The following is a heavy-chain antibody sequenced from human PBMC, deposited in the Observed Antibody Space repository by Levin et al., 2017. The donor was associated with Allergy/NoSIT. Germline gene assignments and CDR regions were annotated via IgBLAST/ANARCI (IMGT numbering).Heavy chain of an antibody. D-gene: IGHD6-13*01. V-gene: IGHV4-4*02. CDR2: IYHSGST. CDR3: ATLYSSSYNNFDY. J-gene: IGHJ4*02. Sequence: TPSETLSLTCAVSGGSISSSNWWSWVRQPPGKGLEWIGEIYHSGSTSYNPSLKSRVTISVDKSKNQFSLKLSSLTAADTAVYYCATLYSSSYNNFDYWGQGTLVTVSS. CDR1: GGSISSSNW.